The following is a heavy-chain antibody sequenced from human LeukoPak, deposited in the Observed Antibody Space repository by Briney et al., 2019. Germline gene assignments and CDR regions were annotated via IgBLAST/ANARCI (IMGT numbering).Heavy chain of an antibody. CDR2: ISYDGANK. V-gene: IGHV3-30*09. CDR1: GFIFSNYA. J-gene: IGHJ3*02. CDR3: AVIVVVTASTAFDI. D-gene: IGHD2-21*02. Sequence: PRRSLRLSCAASGFIFSNYAMHWVRQAPGKGLEWVAVISYDGANKYYADSVRGRFAISRDNSKSTLYLQMNSLRPEDTAVYYCAVIVVVTASTAFDIWGQGTMATVSS.